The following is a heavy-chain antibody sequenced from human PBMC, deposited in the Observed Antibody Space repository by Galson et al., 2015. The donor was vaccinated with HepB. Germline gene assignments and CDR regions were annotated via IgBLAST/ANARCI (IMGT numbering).Heavy chain of an antibody. Sequence: SVKVSCKASGYTFSDYYMHWVRQAPGQGLEWMGRPNPNSGGTNYAQKFQGRVTMTSDTSISTVYIDLTRLRSDDTAVYYCARDGGTSGWYYFDYWCQGTLVNVSS. J-gene: IGHJ4*02. CDR1: GYTFSDYY. CDR2: PNPNSGGT. V-gene: IGHV1-2*06. CDR3: ARDGGTSGWYYFDY. D-gene: IGHD6-19*01.